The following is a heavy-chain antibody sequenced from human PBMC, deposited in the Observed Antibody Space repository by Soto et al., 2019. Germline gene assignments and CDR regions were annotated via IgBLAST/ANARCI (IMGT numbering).Heavy chain of an antibody. D-gene: IGHD2-15*01. CDR2: INHSGST. CDR3: ASGHLEAGVAATPVNWFDP. Sequence: SETLSLTCAVYGGSFSGSYWSWIRHPPGNGLEWIGEINHSGSTTSNPTLKCRVSISVDTSKPPYTLKRSSVFDADTAVYSTASGHLEAGVAATPVNWFDPWGKGTLVTV. J-gene: IGHJ5*02. V-gene: IGHV4-34*01. CDR1: GGSFSGSY.